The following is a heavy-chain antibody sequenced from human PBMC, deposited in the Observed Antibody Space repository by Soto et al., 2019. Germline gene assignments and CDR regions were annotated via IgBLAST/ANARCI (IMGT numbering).Heavy chain of an antibody. J-gene: IGHJ4*02. CDR2: FDPEDGGT. CDR3: ARAHYDSSGYLVDY. D-gene: IGHD3-22*01. Sequence: GASVKVSCKVSGYTLTELSMHWVRQAPGKGLEWMGGFDPEDGGTNYAQKFQGWVTMTRDTSISTAYMELSRLRSDDTAVYYCARAHYDSSGYLVDYWGQGTLVTVS. V-gene: IGHV1-24*01. CDR1: GYTLTELS.